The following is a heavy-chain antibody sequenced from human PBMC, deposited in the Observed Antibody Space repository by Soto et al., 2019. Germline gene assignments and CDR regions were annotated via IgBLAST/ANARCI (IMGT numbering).Heavy chain of an antibody. V-gene: IGHV3-64*01. CDR2: ISSNGGST. D-gene: IGHD5-12*01. J-gene: IGHJ4*02. CDR1: GFTFSSYA. Sequence: EVQLVESGGGLVQPGGSLRLSCAASGFTFSSYAMHWVRQAPGKGLEYVSAISSNGGSTYYANSVKGRFTISRDNSKNTLYLQMGTLRAEDMAVYYCARDVGLYSGYTVDYCGQGTLVTVSS. CDR3: ARDVGLYSGYTVDY.